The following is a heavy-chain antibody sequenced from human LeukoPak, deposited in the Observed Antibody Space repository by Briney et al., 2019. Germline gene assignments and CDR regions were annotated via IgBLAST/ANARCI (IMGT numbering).Heavy chain of an antibody. J-gene: IGHJ4*02. Sequence: SETLSLTCTVSGGSISSSSYSWGWIRQPPGKGLEWIGRIYYSGSTSYNPSLKSRVTISVDTSKNQFSLKLSSVTAADTAVYYCARLEYYYQHRFDYWGQGTLVTVSS. CDR2: IYYSGST. V-gene: IGHV4-39*01. D-gene: IGHD3-10*01. CDR3: ARLEYYYQHRFDY. CDR1: GGSISSSSYS.